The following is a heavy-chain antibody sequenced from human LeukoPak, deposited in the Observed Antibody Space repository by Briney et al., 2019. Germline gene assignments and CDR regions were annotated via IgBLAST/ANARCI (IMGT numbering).Heavy chain of an antibody. V-gene: IGHV4-39*07. CDR2: IYYSGST. CDR3: ARLSSGYCSSTSCYYGMDV. CDR1: GGSISSSSYY. D-gene: IGHD2-2*01. J-gene: IGHJ6*02. Sequence: SETLSLTCTVSGGSISSSSYYWGWIRQPPGKGLEWIGSIYYSGSTYYNPSLKSRVTISVDTSKNQFSLKLSSVTAADTAVYYCARLSSGYCSSTSCYYGMDVWGQGTTVTVSS.